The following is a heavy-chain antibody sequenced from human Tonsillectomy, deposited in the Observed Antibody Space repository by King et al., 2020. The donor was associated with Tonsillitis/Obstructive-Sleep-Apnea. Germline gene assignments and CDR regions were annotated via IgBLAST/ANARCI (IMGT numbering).Heavy chain of an antibody. CDR2: IYYSGST. CDR1: GGSISSYY. Sequence: VQLQESGPGLVKPSETLSLTCTVSGGSISSYYWSWIRQPPGKGLEWIGYIYYSGSTNYNPSLKSRVTISVDTSKNQFSLKLSSVTAADTAVYCCAREGAMVSYYYYGMDVWGKGTTVTVSS. CDR3: AREGAMVSYYYYGMDV. D-gene: IGHD5-18*01. V-gene: IGHV4-59*12. J-gene: IGHJ6*04.